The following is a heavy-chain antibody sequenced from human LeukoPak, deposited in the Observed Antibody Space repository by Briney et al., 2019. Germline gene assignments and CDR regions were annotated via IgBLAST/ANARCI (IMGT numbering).Heavy chain of an antibody. CDR3: VRVALYYYGSESYYFLEH. D-gene: IGHD3-10*01. J-gene: IGHJ6*01. Sequence: PGGSLRLSCAASRFTHSRYSMNWVRHAPGKGREWGLSINNSSSYIYYSESVKGRFTISRDNAHNSLYLQMNTLRVEDTAIYYCVRVALYYYGSESYYFLEHWGEGTPVTASS. V-gene: IGHV3-21*01. CDR2: INNSSSYI. CDR1: RFTHSRYS.